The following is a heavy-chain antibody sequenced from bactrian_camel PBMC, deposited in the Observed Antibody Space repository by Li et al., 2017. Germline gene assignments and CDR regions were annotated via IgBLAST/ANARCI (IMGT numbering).Heavy chain of an antibody. V-gene: IGHV3S57*01. CDR1: GWIYSSKR. CDR2: IRTDGIGT. CDR3: ALLPGTHDGLPTLSKVGYVH. Sequence: QVQLVESGGGSVQVGDSLRLSCAASGWIYSSKRMGWFRQVPGKAREGVAAIRTDGIGTFYADSVKGRFTISLDSAKNTLYLQMTSLKPSDSGLYSCALLPGTHDGLPTLSKVGYVHWGQGTQVTVS. J-gene: IGHJ4*01. D-gene: IGHD3*01.